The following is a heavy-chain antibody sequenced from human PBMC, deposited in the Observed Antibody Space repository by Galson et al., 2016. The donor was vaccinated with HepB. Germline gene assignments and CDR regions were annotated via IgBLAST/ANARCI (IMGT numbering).Heavy chain of an antibody. Sequence: SLRLSCAASGFTFSRYWMHWVRQVPGKGLVWVSRTNPDGSYTNYADSVKGRFTISRDNAKNTLLLQMNSLRADDTAVYYCVRDVSWNHDCWGQGTLVTVSP. V-gene: IGHV3-74*01. CDR1: GFTFSRYW. CDR3: VRDVSWNHDC. J-gene: IGHJ4*02. CDR2: TNPDGSYT. D-gene: IGHD1-14*01.